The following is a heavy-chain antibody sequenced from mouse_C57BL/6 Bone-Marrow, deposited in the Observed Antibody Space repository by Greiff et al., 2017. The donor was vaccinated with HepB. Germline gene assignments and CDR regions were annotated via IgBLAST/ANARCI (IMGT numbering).Heavy chain of an antibody. J-gene: IGHJ2*01. CDR3: AAQARRGYYFDY. Sequence: EVKLMESGGGLVKPGGSLKLSCAASGFTFSDYGMHWVRQAPEKGLEWVAYISSGSSTIYYADTVKGRFTISRDNAKNTLFLQMTSLRSEDTAMYYCAAQARRGYYFDYWGQGTTLTVSS. CDR2: ISSGSSTI. D-gene: IGHD3-2*02. V-gene: IGHV5-17*01. CDR1: GFTFSDYG.